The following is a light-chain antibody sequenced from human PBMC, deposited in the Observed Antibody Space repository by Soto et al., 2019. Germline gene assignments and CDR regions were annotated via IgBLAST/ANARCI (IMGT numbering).Light chain of an antibody. CDR3: QQYCMLKT. V-gene: IGKV3-20*01. CDR2: GAS. Sequence: EIVLTQSPGTLSLSPGERATLSCRASQSVSSSDLAWYQQKPGQAPRLLIYGASSRAAGIPVRFSGSWSGTVFTLTIRRLEPEDSAVYFCQQYCMLKTFSQGTKVEIK. J-gene: IGKJ1*01. CDR1: QSVSSSD.